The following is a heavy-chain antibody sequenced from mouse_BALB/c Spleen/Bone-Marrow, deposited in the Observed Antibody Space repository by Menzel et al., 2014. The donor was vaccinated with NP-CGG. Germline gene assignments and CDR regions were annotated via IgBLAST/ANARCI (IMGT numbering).Heavy chain of an antibody. V-gene: IGHV14-3*02. J-gene: IGHJ2*01. CDR1: GFNIKDTY. CDR3: ARYRLGTYFDY. CDR2: VDPANGNT. Sequence: EVKLMESGAELVKPGASVKLSCTASGFNIKDTYMHWVKQRPGQGLEWIGRVDPANGNTKYDPKFRGKATITADTSSNTAYLQLSSLTSEDTAVYYCARYRLGTYFDYWGQGTTLTVSS. D-gene: IGHD2-14*01.